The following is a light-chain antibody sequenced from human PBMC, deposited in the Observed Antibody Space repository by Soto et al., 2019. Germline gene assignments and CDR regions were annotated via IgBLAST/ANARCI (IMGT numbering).Light chain of an antibody. Sequence: QMTQSPSSVSASVGDSVTITCRASQYIGTWLAWYQQKPGKAPKLLISAASNLQSGVPTRFSGSGSGTDFTLTISGLQPEDVATYYCQKYDIAPFTFGPGTKVDIK. CDR3: QKYDIAPFT. V-gene: IGKV1-12*01. J-gene: IGKJ3*01. CDR1: QYIGTW. CDR2: AAS.